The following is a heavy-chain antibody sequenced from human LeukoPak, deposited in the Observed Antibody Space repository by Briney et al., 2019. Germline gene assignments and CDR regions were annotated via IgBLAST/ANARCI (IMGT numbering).Heavy chain of an antibody. Sequence: GGSLRLSCAASGLTFSSHAMSWVRQAPGKGLEWVSAISGSGDSTYYADSVKGRFTISRDNSKNTLYLQMDSLRAEDTAVYYCAKGQGLPYYYYYGMDVWGQGTTVTVSS. CDR2: ISGSGDST. V-gene: IGHV3-23*01. CDR3: AKGQGLPYYYYYGMDV. J-gene: IGHJ6*02. CDR1: GLTFSSHA.